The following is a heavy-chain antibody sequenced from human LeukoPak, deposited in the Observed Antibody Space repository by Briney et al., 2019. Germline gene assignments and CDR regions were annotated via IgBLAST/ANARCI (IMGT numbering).Heavy chain of an antibody. D-gene: IGHD3-22*01. CDR1: GFTFSTYG. CDR2: IWYDGTTK. Sequence: GGSLRLSCAASGFTFSTYGMHWVRQPPGKGLEWVALIWYDGTTKYYADSVKGRFTISRDNSKSTLYLQTNSLRAEDTAVYFCAKDRDSSGYYGFDYWGQGTLVIVSS. J-gene: IGHJ4*02. V-gene: IGHV3-33*06. CDR3: AKDRDSSGYYGFDY.